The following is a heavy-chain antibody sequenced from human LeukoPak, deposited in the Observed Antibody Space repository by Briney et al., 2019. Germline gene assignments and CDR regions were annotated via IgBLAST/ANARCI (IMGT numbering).Heavy chain of an antibody. Sequence: ASVKVSCKASGYSFTNYGISWVRQAPGQGLEWMGWISAYNGYTHFAQKFQGRVTMTTDTSTSTAYMELSRLRSDDTAVYYCARDLLYYDILTGYYGGDYWGQGTLVTVSS. D-gene: IGHD3-9*01. CDR3: ARDLLYYDILTGYYGGDY. CDR2: ISAYNGYT. V-gene: IGHV1-18*01. CDR1: GYSFTNYG. J-gene: IGHJ4*02.